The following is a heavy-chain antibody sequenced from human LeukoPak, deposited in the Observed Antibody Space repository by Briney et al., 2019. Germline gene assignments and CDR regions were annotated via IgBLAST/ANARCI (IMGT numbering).Heavy chain of an antibody. CDR3: ARMMRGKKNGCDV. Sequence: SGPTLVNPTQTLTLTCDFSGFSLGLSGMRVSWIRQPPGKALEWLARIDWDDDKFYSPSLRTRLTISKDTSKSQVVLTLTNVDSVDTPTYYCARMMRGKKNGCDVWGQGTMVTVSS. CDR1: GFSLGLSGMR. CDR2: IDWDDDK. J-gene: IGHJ3*01. V-gene: IGHV2-70*04. D-gene: IGHD3-16*01.